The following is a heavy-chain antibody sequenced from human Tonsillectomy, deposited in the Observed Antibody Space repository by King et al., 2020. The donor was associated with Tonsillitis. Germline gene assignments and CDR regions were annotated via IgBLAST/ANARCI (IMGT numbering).Heavy chain of an antibody. Sequence: LQLQESGPGLVKPSETLSLTCTVSGGSISSSSYYWGWIRPPPGKGLEWIGTMYYSGSTYCNPSLKSRVTISVDTPKNQFSLKLSSVTAADTAVYYCARIRYYDILDTYFVDVWGKGTTVTVSS. J-gene: IGHJ6*03. CDR1: GGSISSSSYY. CDR2: MYYSGST. V-gene: IGHV4-39*01. CDR3: ARIRYYDILDTYFVDV. D-gene: IGHD3-9*01.